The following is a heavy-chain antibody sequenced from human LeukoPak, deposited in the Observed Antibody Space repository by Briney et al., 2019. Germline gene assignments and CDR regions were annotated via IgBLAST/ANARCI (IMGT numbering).Heavy chain of an antibody. J-gene: IGHJ5*02. CDR2: ISLDGTLT. Sequence: PGTSLRLSCAASGLSFSNFAMHWVRQAPGKGLEWVAVISLDGTLTYYADSVKGRFTISRDTSKSMLYLQMNSLRPEDTAVYYCTKAPRADFHESTGRYSWFDPWGQGTLVTVSP. CDR1: GLSFSNFA. V-gene: IGHV3-30*18. D-gene: IGHD3-22*01. CDR3: TKAPRADFHESTGRYSWFDP.